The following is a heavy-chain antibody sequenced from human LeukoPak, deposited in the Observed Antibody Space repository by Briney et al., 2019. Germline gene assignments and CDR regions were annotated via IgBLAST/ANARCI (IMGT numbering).Heavy chain of an antibody. CDR3: ARMALDGGDSIGFDS. CDR2: INPNIGDA. V-gene: IGHV1-2*02. D-gene: IGHD2-21*02. CDR1: GYTFTDYF. Sequence: GASVKVSCKASGYTFTDYFIHWVRQAPGQGLEWMGWINPNIGDASYAQKFQDRVTMTRDRSINTAYMELSRLTSDDPAVYYCARMALDGGDSIGFDSWGQGTLVTVSS. J-gene: IGHJ5*01.